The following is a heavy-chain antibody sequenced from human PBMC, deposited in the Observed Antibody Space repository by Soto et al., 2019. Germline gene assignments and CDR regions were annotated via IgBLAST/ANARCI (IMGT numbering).Heavy chain of an antibody. J-gene: IGHJ6*03. V-gene: IGHV3-30*18. CDR2: ISYDGSNK. CDR1: GFTFSSYG. CDR3: AKADDFWSGYIRHYYYYMDV. D-gene: IGHD3-3*01. Sequence: GGSLRLSCAASGFTFSSYGMHWVRQAPGKGLEWVAVISYDGSNKYYADSVKGRFTISRDNSKNTLYLQMNSLRAEDTAVYYCAKADDFWSGYIRHYYYYMDVWGKGTTVTVSS.